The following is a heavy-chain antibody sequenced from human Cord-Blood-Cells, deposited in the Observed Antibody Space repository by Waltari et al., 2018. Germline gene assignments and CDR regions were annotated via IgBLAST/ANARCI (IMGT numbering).Heavy chain of an antibody. CDR2: IKEGGSEK. V-gene: IGHV3-7*01. CDR1: GFTFSSYW. D-gene: IGHD3-10*01. J-gene: IGHJ4*02. CDR3: ARDRGVGGGVSFDY. Sequence: EVQLVESGGGLVQPGGSLRLSCAASGFTFSSYWMSWVRQAPGKGLGGGAKIKEGGSEKYSVDSGKGRFTSSRDNAKNSLYLQMTSLRAEDTAVYYCARDRGVGGGVSFDYWGQGTLVTVSS.